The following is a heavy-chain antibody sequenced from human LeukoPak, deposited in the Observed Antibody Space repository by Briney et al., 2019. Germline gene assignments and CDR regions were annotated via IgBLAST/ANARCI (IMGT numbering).Heavy chain of an antibody. D-gene: IGHD4-17*01. Sequence: SETLSLTCTVSGYSISSDYYWGWIRQPPGKGLEWIGTISHSGNTYYNPSLKSRVTISVDTSKNQFSLKLSSVTAADTAVYYCARGTTVTIYYYYYYMDVWGKGTTVTVSS. V-gene: IGHV4-38-2*02. CDR2: ISHSGNT. J-gene: IGHJ6*03. CDR3: ARGTTVTIYYYYYYMDV. CDR1: GYSISSDYY.